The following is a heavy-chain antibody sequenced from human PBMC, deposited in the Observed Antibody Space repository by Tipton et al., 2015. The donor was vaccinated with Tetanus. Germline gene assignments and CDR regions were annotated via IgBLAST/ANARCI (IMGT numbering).Heavy chain of an antibody. J-gene: IGHJ4*02. CDR1: GVSMRSSTYF. V-gene: IGHV4-39*07. CDR2: IFYTGSS. Sequence: GLVKPSETLSLTCAVSGVSMRSSTYFWGWIRQPPGKGLEWIGHIFYTGSSHYNPSFESRLAISADTSKNQFSLNLRSVITADTAVYYCARANNDYPKKGPFDYWGQGILVTVSS. CDR3: ARANNDYPKKGPFDY. D-gene: IGHD5-12*01.